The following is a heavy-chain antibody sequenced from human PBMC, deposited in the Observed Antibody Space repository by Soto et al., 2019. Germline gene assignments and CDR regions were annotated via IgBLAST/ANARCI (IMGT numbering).Heavy chain of an antibody. J-gene: IGHJ6*03. Sequence: QVQLVQSGAEVKKPGASVKVSCKASGYTFTYYFMNWVRQAPGQGLEWMGRINPSGGSTIYAQKFKGRVTMTRDTSTTTVYMELSSLRSYDTAVYYCVILCSGSPRMDAWGKGTTVTVSS. CDR1: GYTFTYYF. CDR2: INPSGGST. CDR3: VILCSGSPRMDA. V-gene: IGHV1-46*01. D-gene: IGHD3-10*02.